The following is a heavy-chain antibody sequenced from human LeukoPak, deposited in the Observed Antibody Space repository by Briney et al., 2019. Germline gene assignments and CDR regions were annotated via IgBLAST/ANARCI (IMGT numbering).Heavy chain of an antibody. V-gene: IGHV3-21*01. CDR1: GFTFSSYS. CDR3: ARVSDNKWRSSSWSVFYYYYMDV. J-gene: IGHJ6*03. D-gene: IGHD6-13*01. CDR2: ISSSSSYI. Sequence: PGGSLRLSCAASGFTFSSYSMNWVRQAPGKGLEWVSSISSSSSYIYYADSVKGRFTISRDNAKNSLYLQMNSLRAEDTAVYYCARVSDNKWRSSSWSVFYYYYMDVWGKGTTVTVSS.